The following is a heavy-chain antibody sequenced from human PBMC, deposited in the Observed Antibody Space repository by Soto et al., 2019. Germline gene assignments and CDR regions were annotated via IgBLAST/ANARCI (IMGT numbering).Heavy chain of an antibody. J-gene: IGHJ3*02. CDR1: GDTFTSYY. CDR3: ARDLGYYDSSGPYAFDI. CDR2: INPSGGST. V-gene: IGHV1-46*01. Sequence: GVSLKVCCKAPGDTFTSYYMHWVRQAPGQGLEWMGIINPSGGSTSYAQKFQGRVTMTRDTSTSTVYMELSSLRSEDTAVYYCARDLGYYDSSGPYAFDIWGQGTMVTVSS. D-gene: IGHD3-22*01.